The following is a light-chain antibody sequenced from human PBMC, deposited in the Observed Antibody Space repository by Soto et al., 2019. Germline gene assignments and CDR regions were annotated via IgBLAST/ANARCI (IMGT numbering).Light chain of an antibody. V-gene: IGKV3-15*01. CDR2: GAS. J-gene: IGKJ1*01. CDR3: QQYNNWPPVT. Sequence: EIVMTQSPATLSVSPWESATLSCRASQSISSNLAWYQQKPGQAPRLLIYGASTRATGIPARFSGSGSGTEFTLTISSLQSEDFAVYHCQQYNNWPPVTFGQGTKVDIK. CDR1: QSISSN.